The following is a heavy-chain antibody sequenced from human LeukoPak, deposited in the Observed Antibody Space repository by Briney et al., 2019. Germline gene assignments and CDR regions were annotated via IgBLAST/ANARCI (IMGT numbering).Heavy chain of an antibody. D-gene: IGHD3-10*02. Sequence: GGSLRLSCAASGFTFSSYWMSWVRQAPGKGLEWVADIKQDGSEKYYVDSVKGRFTISRDNAKNSLYLQMNSLRAEDTAVYYCAELGITIIGGVWGKGTTVTISS. CDR1: GFTFSSYW. J-gene: IGHJ6*04. CDR2: IKQDGSEK. CDR3: AELGITIIGGV. V-gene: IGHV3-7*01.